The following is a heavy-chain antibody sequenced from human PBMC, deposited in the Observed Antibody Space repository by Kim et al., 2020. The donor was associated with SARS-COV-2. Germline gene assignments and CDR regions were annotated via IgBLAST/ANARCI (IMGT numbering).Heavy chain of an antibody. Sequence: GGSLRLSCAASGFTFDDYAMHWVRQAPGKGLEWVSGISWNSGSIGYADSVKGRFTISRDNAKNSLYLQMNSLRAEDTALYYCAKDSGSGRGYYYGMDVWGQATTLTVSS. V-gene: IGHV3-9*01. J-gene: IGHJ6*02. D-gene: IGHD3-10*01. CDR1: GFTFDDYA. CDR2: ISWNSGSI. CDR3: AKDSGSGRGYYYGMDV.